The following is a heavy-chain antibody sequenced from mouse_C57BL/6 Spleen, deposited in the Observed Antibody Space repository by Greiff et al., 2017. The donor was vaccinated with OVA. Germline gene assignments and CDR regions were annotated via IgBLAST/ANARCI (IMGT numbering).Heavy chain of an antibody. Sequence: LQQSGAELVRPGASVKMSCKASGYTFTSYNMHWVKQTPRQGLEWIGAIYPGNGDTSYNQKFKGKATLTVDKSSSTAYMQLSSLTSEDSAVYFCARWDEYDYDEGFAYWGQGTLVTVSA. J-gene: IGHJ3*01. CDR2: IYPGNGDT. V-gene: IGHV1-12*01. CDR3: ARWDEYDYDEGFAY. D-gene: IGHD2-4*01. CDR1: GYTFTSYN.